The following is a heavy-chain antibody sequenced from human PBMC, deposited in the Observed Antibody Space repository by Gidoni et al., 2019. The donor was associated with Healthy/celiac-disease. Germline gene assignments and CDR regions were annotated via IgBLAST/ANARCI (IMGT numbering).Heavy chain of an antibody. Sequence: EVQLVESGGGLVKPGGSLSLSCAASALTFRSYSRNWVRQAPGKGLEGVTSISSSSSYIYYADSVKGRFTISRDNAKNSLYLQMNSLRAEDTAVYYWARGRGVLWFGESDYWGQGTLVTVSS. D-gene: IGHD3-10*01. CDR2: ISSSSSYI. CDR3: ARGRGVLWFGESDY. CDR1: ALTFRSYS. J-gene: IGHJ4*02. V-gene: IGHV3-21*01.